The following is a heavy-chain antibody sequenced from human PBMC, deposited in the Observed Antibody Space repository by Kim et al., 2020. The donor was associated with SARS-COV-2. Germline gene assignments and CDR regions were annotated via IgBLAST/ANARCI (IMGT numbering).Heavy chain of an antibody. CDR1: GFTFSSYS. Sequence: GGSLRLSCAASGFTFSSYSMNWVRQAPGKGLEWVSSISSSSSYIYYADSVKGRFTISRDNAKNSLYLQMNSLRAEDTAVYYCARAIPQWLVQWSYYYGMDVWGQGTTVTVSS. CDR2: ISSSSSYI. D-gene: IGHD6-19*01. CDR3: ARAIPQWLVQWSYYYGMDV. J-gene: IGHJ6*02. V-gene: IGHV3-21*01.